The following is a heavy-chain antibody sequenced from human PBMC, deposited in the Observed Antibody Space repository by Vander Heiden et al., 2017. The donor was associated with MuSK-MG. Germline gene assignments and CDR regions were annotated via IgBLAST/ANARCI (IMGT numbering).Heavy chain of an antibody. Sequence: QVQLQQWGAGLLKPSETLSLTCPVYGGSFSGYYWSWIRQPPGKGLEWIGEINHSGSTNYNPSLKSRVTISVDTSKNQFSLKLSSVTAADTAVYYCARGGQWLVPYYFDYWGQGTLVTVSS. CDR2: INHSGST. CDR3: ARGGQWLVPYYFDY. J-gene: IGHJ4*02. CDR1: GGSFSGYY. V-gene: IGHV4-34*01. D-gene: IGHD6-19*01.